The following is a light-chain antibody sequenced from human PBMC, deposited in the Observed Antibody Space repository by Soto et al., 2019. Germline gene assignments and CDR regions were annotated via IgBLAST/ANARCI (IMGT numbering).Light chain of an antibody. CDR2: DGF. V-gene: IGKV3D-20*02. Sequence: EIVINRRPATLSVSRGGKATLSCRASQSISDTLAWYQQRPGQAPRLLIYDGFLRATGIPDRFSGSGSGTDFTLTISRLEPEDFAVYYCQLRSNWPPITFGKRTLLQIK. CDR3: QLRSNWPPIT. CDR1: QSISDT. J-gene: IGKJ5*01.